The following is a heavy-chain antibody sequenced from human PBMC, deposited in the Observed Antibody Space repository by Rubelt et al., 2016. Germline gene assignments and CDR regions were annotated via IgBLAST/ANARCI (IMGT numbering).Heavy chain of an antibody. J-gene: IGHJ4*02. V-gene: IGHV4-34*01. D-gene: IGHD2-21*01. CDR2: INHSGDT. CDR1: GFTFSDYY. Sequence: PGGSLRLSCAASGFTFSDYYMSWIRQAPGKGLEWIGGINHSGDTNYNPSLQGRVSISMAASKSQFSLRLSSATAADTAVYYCARSAPGTCGGSSCPAAIDWWGQGTLVTVSS. CDR3: ARSAPGTCGGSSCPAAIDW.